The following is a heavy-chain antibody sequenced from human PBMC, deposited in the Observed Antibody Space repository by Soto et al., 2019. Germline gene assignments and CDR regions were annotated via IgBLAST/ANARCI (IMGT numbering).Heavy chain of an antibody. V-gene: IGHV1-3*01. D-gene: IGHD1-7*01. J-gene: IGHJ6*02. Sequence: ASVKVSCKASGYTFTSYAMHWVRQAPGQRLEWMGWINAGNGNTKYSQKFQGRVTITRDTSASTAYMELSSLRSEDTAVYYCARILQLTPYYYYGMDVWGQGTTVTVSS. CDR3: ARILQLTPYYYYGMDV. CDR2: INAGNGNT. CDR1: GYTFTSYA.